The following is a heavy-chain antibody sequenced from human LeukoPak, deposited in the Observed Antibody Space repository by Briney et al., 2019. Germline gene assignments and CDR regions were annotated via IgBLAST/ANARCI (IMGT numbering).Heavy chain of an antibody. V-gene: IGHV3-48*01. D-gene: IGHD3-10*01. CDR2: ISSSGNTI. Sequence: GGSLRLSCAASGFIFSDSNMHWVRQAPGTGLEWVSYISSSGNTICYTDSVRGRFIISRDNAKNSLFLQMNSLRVEDTAVYYCSRDLGLPGVWGQGTMVTVSS. J-gene: IGHJ3*01. CDR1: GFIFSDSN. CDR3: SRDLGLPGV.